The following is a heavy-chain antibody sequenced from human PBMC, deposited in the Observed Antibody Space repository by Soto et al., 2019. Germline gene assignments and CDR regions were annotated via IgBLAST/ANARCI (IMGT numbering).Heavy chain of an antibody. J-gene: IGHJ4*02. Sequence: QVQLVQSGAEVMKPGASVKVSCKASGYTFTSYSMHWVRQAPGQRLEWMGWINAGNANTKYSQKFQGRVTITRDTSASTAYMELSSLRSEDTAVYYCARGLNVYYFDYWGQGTLVTVSS. CDR1: GYTFTSYS. D-gene: IGHD3-16*01. CDR2: INAGNANT. CDR3: ARGLNVYYFDY. V-gene: IGHV1-3*01.